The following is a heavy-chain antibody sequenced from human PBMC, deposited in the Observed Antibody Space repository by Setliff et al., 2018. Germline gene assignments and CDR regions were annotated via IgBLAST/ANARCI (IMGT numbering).Heavy chain of an antibody. CDR1: GYTFTSYD. D-gene: IGHD3-3*01. J-gene: IGHJ6*03. CDR2: MNPNSGNT. V-gene: IGHV1-8*03. CDR3: ARSGGGYDFWSGYLVSHYYYYYYMDV. Sequence: VASVKVSCKASGYTFTSYDINWVRQATGQGLEWMGWMNPNSGNTGYAQKFQGRVTITRNTSISTAYMELSSLRSEDTAVYYCARSGGGYDFWSGYLVSHYYYYYYMDVWGKGTTVTVSS.